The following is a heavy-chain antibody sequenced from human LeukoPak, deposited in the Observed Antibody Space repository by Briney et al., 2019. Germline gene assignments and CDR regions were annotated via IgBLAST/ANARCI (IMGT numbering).Heavy chain of an antibody. CDR1: GFTFSSYS. J-gene: IGHJ4*02. CDR2: ISSSSSYI. CDR3: ARGIVGATSPGY. V-gene: IGHV3-21*01. Sequence: GRSLRLSCAASGFTFSSYSMNWVRQAPGKGLEWDSSISSSSSYIYYADSVKGRFTISRDNAKNSLYLQMNSLRAEDTAVYYCARGIVGATSPGYWGQGTLVTVSS. D-gene: IGHD1-26*01.